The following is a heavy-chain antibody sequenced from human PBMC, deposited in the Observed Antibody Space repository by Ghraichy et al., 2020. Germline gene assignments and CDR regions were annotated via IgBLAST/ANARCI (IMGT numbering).Heavy chain of an antibody. CDR1: GGSISSGGYY. D-gene: IGHD3-10*01. V-gene: IGHV4-31*03. Sequence: TLSLTCTVSGGSISSGGYYWSWIRQHPGKGLEWIGYIYYSGSTYYNPSLKSRVTISVDTSKNQFSLKLSSVTAADTAVYYCAGGITMVRGSHIPYFDYWGQGTLVTVSS. J-gene: IGHJ4*02. CDR2: IYYSGST. CDR3: AGGITMVRGSHIPYFDY.